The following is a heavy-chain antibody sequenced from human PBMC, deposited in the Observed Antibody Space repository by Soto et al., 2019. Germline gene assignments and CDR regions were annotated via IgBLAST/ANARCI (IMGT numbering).Heavy chain of an antibody. Sequence: HPGGSLRLSCASSGFTVSSNYMSWVRQAPGKGLEWVSVIYSGGSTYYADSVKGRFTISRHNSKNTLYLQMNSLRAEDTAVYYCASSYYYDSSGYYPLDYWGQGTLVTVSS. D-gene: IGHD3-22*01. V-gene: IGHV3-53*04. CDR3: ASSYYYDSSGYYPLDY. J-gene: IGHJ4*02. CDR1: GFTVSSNY. CDR2: IYSGGST.